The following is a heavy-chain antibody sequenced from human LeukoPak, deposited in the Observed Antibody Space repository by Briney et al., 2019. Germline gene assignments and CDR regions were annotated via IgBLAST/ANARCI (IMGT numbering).Heavy chain of an antibody. J-gene: IGHJ5*02. CDR3: ARACVVAAAGRNGCSWFDP. Sequence: ASVKVSCKASGYTFTGYYMHWVRQAPGQGLEWMGWINPNSGGTNYAQKFQGWVTMTRDTSISTAYMELSRLRSDDTAVYYCARACVVAAAGRNGCSWFDPWGQGTLVTVSS. CDR1: GYTFTGYY. CDR2: INPNSGGT. D-gene: IGHD6-13*01. V-gene: IGHV1-2*04.